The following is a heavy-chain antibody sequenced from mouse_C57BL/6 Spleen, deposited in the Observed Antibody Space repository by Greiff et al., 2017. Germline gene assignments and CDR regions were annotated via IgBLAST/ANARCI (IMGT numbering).Heavy chain of an antibody. CDR2: ISNGGGST. Sequence: EVKLVESGGGLVQPGGSLKLSCAASGFTFSDYYMYWVRQTPEKRLEWVAYISNGGGSTYYPDTVKGRFTISRDNAKNTLYLQMSRLKSEDTAMYYCARQGDYGSSYLLFAYWGQGTLVTVSA. V-gene: IGHV5-12*01. J-gene: IGHJ3*01. CDR1: GFTFSDYY. CDR3: ARQGDYGSSYLLFAY. D-gene: IGHD1-1*01.